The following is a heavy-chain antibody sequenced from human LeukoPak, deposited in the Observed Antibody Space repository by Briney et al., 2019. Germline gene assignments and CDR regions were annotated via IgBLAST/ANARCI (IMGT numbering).Heavy chain of an antibody. V-gene: IGHV3-30-3*01. D-gene: IGHD3-22*01. CDR2: ISNDGNDK. Sequence: GRSLRLSCAASGFTFINYAMHWVRQAPGKGLEWVAVISNDGNDKYNADSVKGRFTISRDNSKNTLYLQMNSLRADDTAVYYCATITSMRVVLISWGQGTLVTVSS. J-gene: IGHJ1*01. CDR3: ATITSMRVVLIS. CDR1: GFTFINYA.